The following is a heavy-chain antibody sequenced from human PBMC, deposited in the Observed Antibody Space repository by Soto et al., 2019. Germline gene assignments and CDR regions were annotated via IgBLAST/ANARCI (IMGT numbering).Heavy chain of an antibody. CDR3: ARLSSTSSDWFDP. CDR2: IYYSGST. V-gene: IGHV4-59*08. D-gene: IGHD2-2*01. Sequence: SETLSLTCTVSGGSISSYYWSWIRQPPGKGLEWIGYIYYSGSTNYNPSLKSRVTISVDTSKNQFSLKLSSVTAADTAVYYCARLSSTSSDWFDPWGQGTLVTVSS. CDR1: GGSISSYY. J-gene: IGHJ5*02.